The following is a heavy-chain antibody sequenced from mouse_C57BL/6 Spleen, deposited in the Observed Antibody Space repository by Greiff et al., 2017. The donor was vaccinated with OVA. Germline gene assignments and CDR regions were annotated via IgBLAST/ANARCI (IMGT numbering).Heavy chain of an antibody. CDR2: INPGSGGT. J-gene: IGHJ4*01. Sequence: QVQLQQPGAELVRPGPSVKLSCKASGYAFTNYLIEWVKQRPGQGLEWIGVINPGSGGTNYNEKFKGKATLTADKSSSTAYMQLSSLPSEDSAVXFCARRGGRFYAMCVWGKGTSVTV. V-gene: IGHV1-54*01. D-gene: IGHD1-1*01. CDR3: ARRGGRFYAMCV. CDR1: GYAFTNYL.